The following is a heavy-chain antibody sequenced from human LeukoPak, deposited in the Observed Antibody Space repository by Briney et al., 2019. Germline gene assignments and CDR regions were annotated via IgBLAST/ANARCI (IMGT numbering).Heavy chain of an antibody. J-gene: IGHJ6*03. D-gene: IGHD3-22*01. CDR3: ARVSQKDYYDSSGYWYIDHYYYMDV. CDR1: GYTFTSYG. CDR2: ISAYNGNT. V-gene: IGHV1-18*01. Sequence: GASVKVSCKASGYTFTSYGISWVRQAPGQGLEWMGWISAYNGNTNYAQKLQGRVTMTTDTSTSTAYMELRSLRSDDTAVYYCARVSQKDYYDSSGYWYIDHYYYMDVWGKGTTVTVSS.